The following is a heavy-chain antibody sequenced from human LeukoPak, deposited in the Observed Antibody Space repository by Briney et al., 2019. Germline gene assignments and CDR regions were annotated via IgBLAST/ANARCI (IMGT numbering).Heavy chain of an antibody. CDR2: IYYSGST. Sequence: SETLSLTCAVSGGSISRSNYYWGWIRQPPGEGLEWIGSIYYSGSTYYNPSLKSRVTISVDTSKNQFSLKLSSVTAADTAVYHCARHVNQNYYDSSGYSNYFECWGQGTQVTVSS. CDR1: GGSISRSNYY. J-gene: IGHJ4*02. D-gene: IGHD3-22*01. CDR3: ARHVNQNYYDSSGYSNYFEC. V-gene: IGHV4-39*01.